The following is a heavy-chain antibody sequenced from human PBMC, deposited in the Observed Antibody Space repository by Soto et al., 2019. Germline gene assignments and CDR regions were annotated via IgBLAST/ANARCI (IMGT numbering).Heavy chain of an antibody. CDR3: ARGHYYYGMDV. CDR2: IYYSGTT. J-gene: IGHJ6*02. Sequence: PSETVSRTCAVYDGSGSSGTYSWSWVRQPPGKGLEWIGYIYYSGTTYYTPSLKSRLTMSMDRANDHFSLNLTSVTAADTAVYFCARGHYYYGMDVWGQGITFTVSS. V-gene: IGHV4-30-2*01. CDR1: DGSGSSGTYS.